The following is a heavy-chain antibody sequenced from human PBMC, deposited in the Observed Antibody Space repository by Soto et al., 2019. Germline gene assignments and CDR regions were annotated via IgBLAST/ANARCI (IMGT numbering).Heavy chain of an antibody. Sequence: SETLSLTCTVSGGSISSGDYYWSWIRQPPGKGLEWIGYIYYGGSTYYNPSLKSRVTISVDTSKNQFSLKLSSVTAADTAVYYCARDRYDILTGYHYFDYWGQGTLVTVSS. D-gene: IGHD3-9*01. CDR3: ARDRYDILTGYHYFDY. J-gene: IGHJ4*02. V-gene: IGHV4-30-4*01. CDR2: IYYGGST. CDR1: GGSISSGDYY.